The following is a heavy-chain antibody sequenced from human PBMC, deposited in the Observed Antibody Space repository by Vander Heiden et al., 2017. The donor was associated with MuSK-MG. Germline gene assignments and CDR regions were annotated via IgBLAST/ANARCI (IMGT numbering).Heavy chain of an antibody. V-gene: IGHV3-21*01. Sequence: EVQLVESGGALVNPGGPLRLSCAASAFTFRNHGLHWVRQAPGKGLGWVSFISSTSTYIYYADSVKGRVTISRDNAKNSLYLQMNSLRAEDTAVYYCARRKIPASGNYYRAFDIWCQVTMVAVSS. D-gene: IGHD1-26*01. CDR3: ARRKIPASGNYYRAFDI. CDR2: ISSTSTYI. J-gene: IGHJ3*02. CDR1: AFTFRNHG.